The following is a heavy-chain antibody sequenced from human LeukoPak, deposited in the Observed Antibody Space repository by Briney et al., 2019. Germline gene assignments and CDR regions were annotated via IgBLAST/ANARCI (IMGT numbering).Heavy chain of an antibody. V-gene: IGHV4-38-2*02. Sequence: PSDTLSLTCTLSAYSISSGYYWGRFRPPPGKGLEWIGRLSHSGSTYYNPSLNSRVTISVDTSKNHFSLRLRSVTAADTAVYYCARGRPAATPMDCWGQGMLVTVSA. CDR2: LSHSGST. CDR3: ARGRPAATPMDC. J-gene: IGHJ4*02. D-gene: IGHD2-2*01. CDR1: AYSISSGYY.